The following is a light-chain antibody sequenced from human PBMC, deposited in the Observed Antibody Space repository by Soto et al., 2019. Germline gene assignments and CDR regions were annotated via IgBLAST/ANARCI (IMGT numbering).Light chain of an antibody. V-gene: IGKV1-27*01. CDR3: QKYNSAPPCT. Sequence: DIQRTQSPSSLSASVGDRVTITCRASQGISNYLAWYQQKPGKVPKLLIYAASTLQSGVPSRFSGSGSGTDFTLTISSLQPEDVATYYCQKYNSAPPCTFGQGTKV. CDR1: QGISNY. J-gene: IGKJ1*01. CDR2: AAS.